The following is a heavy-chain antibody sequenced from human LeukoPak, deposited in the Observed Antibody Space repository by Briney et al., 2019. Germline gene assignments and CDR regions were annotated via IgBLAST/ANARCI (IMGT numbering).Heavy chain of an antibody. D-gene: IGHD1-26*01. J-gene: IGHJ6*03. V-gene: IGHV1-69*05. CDR3: ARGWEQGVYYYYYMDV. CDR1: GGTLSSDA. CDR2: IIPIFGTA. Sequence: SLKVSCKASGGTLSSDAISWVRQAPGQGLKWMGGIIPIFGTAKYAQKFQGRVTITTDESTSTAYMELSSLRSEDTAVYYCARGWEQGVYYYYYMDVWGKGTTVTVSS.